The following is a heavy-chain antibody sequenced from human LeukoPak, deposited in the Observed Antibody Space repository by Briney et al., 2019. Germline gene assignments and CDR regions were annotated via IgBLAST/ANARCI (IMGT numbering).Heavy chain of an antibody. V-gene: IGHV1-18*01. CDR3: AREATGRAFDP. CDR2: ISALTGDT. CDR1: GYNFNDFG. J-gene: IGHJ5*02. Sequence: ASVKVSFKASGYNFNDFGVTWVRQAPGQGLEWMGWISALTGDTNYAQKFQGRVTMTTDTSTDTAYMEMRSLRSDDTAVYYCAREATGRAFDPWGQGTLVTVSS. D-gene: IGHD1-1*01.